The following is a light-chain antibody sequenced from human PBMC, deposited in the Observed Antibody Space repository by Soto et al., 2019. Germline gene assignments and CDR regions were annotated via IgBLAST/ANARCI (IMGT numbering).Light chain of an antibody. V-gene: IGKV3-15*01. CDR2: GAS. Sequence: DIVMTQSPATLSVSPGERATLSCRASQSLSNNLAWYQQKPGQAPRLLIYGASTRATGIPARFSGSGSGTEFTLTISSLQSEAFAVYYCQQHSSWPPLTFGGGTKVEIK. CDR3: QQHSSWPPLT. J-gene: IGKJ4*01. CDR1: QSLSNN.